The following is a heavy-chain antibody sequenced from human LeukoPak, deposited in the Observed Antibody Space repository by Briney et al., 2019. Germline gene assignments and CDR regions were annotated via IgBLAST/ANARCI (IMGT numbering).Heavy chain of an antibody. CDR2: ISGSGGST. V-gene: IGHV3-23*01. CDR3: ARNNGAAAGISNWFDP. D-gene: IGHD6-13*01. J-gene: IGHJ5*02. Sequence: PGGSLRLSCAASGFTFSSYAMSWVRQAPGKGLEWVSAISGSGGSTYYADSVKGRFTISRDNSKNTLYLQMNSPGAEDTAVYYCARNNGAAAGISNWFDPWGQGTLVTVSS. CDR1: GFTFSSYA.